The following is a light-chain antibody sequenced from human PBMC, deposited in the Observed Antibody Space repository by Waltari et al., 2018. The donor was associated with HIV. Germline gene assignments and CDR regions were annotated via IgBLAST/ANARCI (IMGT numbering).Light chain of an antibody. V-gene: IGLV4-69*02. J-gene: IGLJ3*02. CDR1: SGHSNYA. CDR3: QTWGTGIRV. Sequence: QLVLTQSPSASASLGASVKLTCTLSSGHSNYAIAWHQQRPEKGPRYLMKVNSDGRHSKGDVISDRFSGSSSGAERHLISSSLQSEDEADYYCQTWGTGIRVFGGGTKLTVL. CDR2: VNSDGRH.